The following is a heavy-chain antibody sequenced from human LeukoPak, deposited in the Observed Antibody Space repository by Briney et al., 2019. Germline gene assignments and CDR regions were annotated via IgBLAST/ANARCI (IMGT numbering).Heavy chain of an antibody. CDR3: AKGTSSWHEFGY. Sequence: PWGSLRLSCAASGFTFDDYAMHWVRQAPGKGLEWVSLITWDSDSTYYADSVKGRFTISRDNSKNSLYLQMNSLRPEDTALYYCAKGTSSWHEFGYWGQGALVTVSS. CDR1: GFTFDDYA. CDR2: ITWDSDST. V-gene: IGHV3-43D*03. J-gene: IGHJ4*02. D-gene: IGHD6-13*01.